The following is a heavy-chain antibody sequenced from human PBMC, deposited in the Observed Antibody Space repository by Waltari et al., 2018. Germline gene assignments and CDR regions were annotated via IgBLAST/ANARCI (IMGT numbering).Heavy chain of an antibody. CDR2: FDPENGKT. D-gene: IGHD2-15*01. V-gene: IGHV1-24*01. CDR1: GYTLTGLS. J-gene: IGHJ6*03. Sequence: QVQVVQSGAEVKKPGASVKVSCKVSGYTLTGLSMHWVRKVTGKGLEWMGRFDPENGKTIYAQKFQGRVTMTEDTSIDTAYMELSSLRSEDTAVYYCHLMARHIVVMAAATPSYYSYMDVWGRGTTVTVSS. CDR3: HLMARHIVVMAAATPSYYSYMDV.